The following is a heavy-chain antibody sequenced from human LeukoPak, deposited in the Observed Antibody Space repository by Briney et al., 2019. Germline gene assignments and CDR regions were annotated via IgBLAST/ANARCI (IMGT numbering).Heavy chain of an antibody. Sequence: PSETLSLTRTVSGGSISSGGYYWSWIRQHPGKGLEWIGYIYYSGSTYYNPSLKSRVTISVDTSKNQFSLKLSSVTAADTAVYYCARGGYSSGFIYYFDYWGQGTLVTVSS. J-gene: IGHJ4*02. D-gene: IGHD6-19*01. CDR1: GGSISSGGYY. CDR2: IYYSGST. V-gene: IGHV4-31*03. CDR3: ARGGYSSGFIYYFDY.